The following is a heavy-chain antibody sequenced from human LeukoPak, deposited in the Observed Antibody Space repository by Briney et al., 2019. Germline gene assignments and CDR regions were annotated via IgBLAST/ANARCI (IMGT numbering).Heavy chain of an antibody. D-gene: IGHD6-13*01. V-gene: IGHV3-74*01. CDR2: INIDGSST. J-gene: IGHJ4*02. CDR1: GFTFTNYW. Sequence: GGSPRLSCEASGFTFTNYWMHWVRQVPGKGLVWVSRINIDGSSTSYADSVKGRCTMSRDNAKNSLYLQMNSLRDEDTALYYCAKDRRSGIAAAGTGYYFDSWGQGTLVTVSS. CDR3: AKDRRSGIAAAGTGYYFDS.